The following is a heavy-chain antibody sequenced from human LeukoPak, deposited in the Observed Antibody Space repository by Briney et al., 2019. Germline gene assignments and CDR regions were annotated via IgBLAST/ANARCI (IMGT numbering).Heavy chain of an antibody. CDR3: ARSFYGDYLEYFQH. CDR2: INPNSGGT. Sequence: ASVKVSCKASGYTFTGYYMHWVRQAPGQGLEWMGWINPNSGGTNYAQKFQGRVTMTRDTSISTAYMELSRLRSDDTAVYYCARSFYGDYLEYFQHWGQGTLVTVSS. CDR1: GYTFTGYY. D-gene: IGHD4-17*01. J-gene: IGHJ1*01. V-gene: IGHV1-2*02.